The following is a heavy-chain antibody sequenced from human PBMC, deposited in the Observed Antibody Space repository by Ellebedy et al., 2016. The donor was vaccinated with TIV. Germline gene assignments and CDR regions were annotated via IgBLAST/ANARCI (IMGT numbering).Heavy chain of an antibody. J-gene: IGHJ4*02. CDR2: NIPIFETS. CDR1: GGTFSSFA. V-gene: IGHV1-69*06. D-gene: IGHD6-19*01. CDR3: ARDPKPYSSGWTLDF. Sequence: AASVKVSCKASGGTFSSFAFSWVRQAPGPGLEWMGGNIPIFETSTYAQKFQGRVTITADKSTSTVYMELSSLRSEDTAVYYCARDPKPYSSGWTLDFWGQGTLVTVSS.